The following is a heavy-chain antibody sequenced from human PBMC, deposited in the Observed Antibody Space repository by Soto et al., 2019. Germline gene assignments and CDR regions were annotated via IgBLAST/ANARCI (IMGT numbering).Heavy chain of an antibody. CDR2: ITSSGTNI. D-gene: IGHD6-19*01. J-gene: IGHJ4*02. CDR1: GFTFSSYE. V-gene: IGHV3-48*03. Sequence: GGSLRLSCAASGFTFSSYEMNWVRQAPERGLERLTHITSSGTNIFYGDSVKGRFTISRDNARNSLSLQMHSLRAEDTAVYYCARGYTGGWSRGGYFDYWGQGALVTVSS. CDR3: ARGYTGGWSRGGYFDY.